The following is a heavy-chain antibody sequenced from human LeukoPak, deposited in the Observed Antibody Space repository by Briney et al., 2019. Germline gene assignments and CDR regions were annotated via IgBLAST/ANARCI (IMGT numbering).Heavy chain of an antibody. V-gene: IGHV3-23*01. Sequence: TGGSLRLSCAASGFTFSSYGMSWVRQAPGKGLEWVSAISSSGGSTYYADSVKGRFTISRDNSKNTLYLQMNSLRAEDTAVYYCARGSSSSWYGGFGNWFDPWGQGTLVTVSS. D-gene: IGHD6-13*01. CDR3: ARGSSSSWYGGFGNWFDP. CDR1: GFTFSSYG. J-gene: IGHJ5*02. CDR2: ISSSGGST.